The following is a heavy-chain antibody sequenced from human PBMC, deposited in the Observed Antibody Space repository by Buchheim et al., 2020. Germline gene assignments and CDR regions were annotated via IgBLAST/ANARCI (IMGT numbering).Heavy chain of an antibody. D-gene: IGHD6-13*01. V-gene: IGHV4-59*11. CDR2: IYYSGST. CDR3: GRWIAAGGTYGMDV. Sequence: QVQLQESGPGLVKPSETLSLTCTVSGGSISGHYWSWIRQPPGKRLEWIGYIYYSGSTSYNPSLRSRATISVDPSNNQFSLKLTSMTTADTAVYYCGRWIAAGGTYGMDVWGQGTT. CDR1: GGSISGHY. J-gene: IGHJ6*02.